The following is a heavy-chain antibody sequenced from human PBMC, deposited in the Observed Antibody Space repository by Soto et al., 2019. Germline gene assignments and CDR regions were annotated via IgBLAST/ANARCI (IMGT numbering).Heavy chain of an antibody. CDR1: GYTFTNYA. J-gene: IGHJ4*02. D-gene: IGHD6-19*01. V-gene: IGHV1-3*01. CDR2: INAGNGNT. Sequence: ASVKVSCKASGYTFTNYAMHWVRQAPGQRLEWMGWINAGNGNTKYSQKFQDRVTVTRDTSASTAYMELSSLTSEDTAVYYCARDSHGCDYWGQGTLVTVSS. CDR3: ARDSHGCDY.